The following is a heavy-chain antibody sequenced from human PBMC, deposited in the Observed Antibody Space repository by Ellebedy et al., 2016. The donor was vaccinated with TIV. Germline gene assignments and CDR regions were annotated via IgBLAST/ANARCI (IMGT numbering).Heavy chain of an antibody. Sequence: SLKISCAASGFTFDDYTMHWVRQAPGKGLEWVSGISWNSGSIGYADSVKGRFTISRDNAKNSLYLQMNSLRAEDTALYYCAKDMAAAMFSSYGMDVWGQGTTVTVSS. CDR2: ISWNSGSI. CDR1: GFTFDDYT. CDR3: AKDMAAAMFSSYGMDV. D-gene: IGHD2-2*01. V-gene: IGHV3-9*01. J-gene: IGHJ6*02.